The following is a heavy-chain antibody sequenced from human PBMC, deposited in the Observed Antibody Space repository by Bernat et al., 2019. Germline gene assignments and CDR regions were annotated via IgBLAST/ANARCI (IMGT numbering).Heavy chain of an antibody. J-gene: IGHJ3*02. CDR3: ARDWVPLTTLGAFDI. V-gene: IGHV3-21*01. Sequence: EVQLVESGGGLVKPGGSLRLSCAASGFTFSSYSMNWVRQAPGKGLEWVSSISSSSSYIYYADSVKGRFTISRDNAKNSLYLQMNSLRAEDTAVYYCARDWVPLTTLGAFDIWGQGTMVTVSS. CDR2: ISSSSSYI. CDR1: GFTFSSYS. D-gene: IGHD4-11*01.